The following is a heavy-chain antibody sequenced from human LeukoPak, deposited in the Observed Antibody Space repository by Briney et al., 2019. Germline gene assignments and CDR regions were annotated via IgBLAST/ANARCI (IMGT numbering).Heavy chain of an antibody. CDR1: GGSISSYY. V-gene: IGHV4-59*12. Sequence: PSETLSLTCTVSGGSISSYYWSWIRQPPGKGLEWIGYIYYSGSTNYNPSLKSRVTISVDTSKNQISLKLTSVTAADTAVYYCAKPRLPRYDAFDIWGQGTMVTVSS. CDR3: AKPRLPRYDAFDI. D-gene: IGHD1-14*01. J-gene: IGHJ3*02. CDR2: IYYSGST.